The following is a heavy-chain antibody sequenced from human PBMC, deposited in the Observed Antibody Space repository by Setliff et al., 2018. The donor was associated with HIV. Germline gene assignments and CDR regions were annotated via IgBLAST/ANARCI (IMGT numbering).Heavy chain of an antibody. CDR3: ARARGPPLPVLDF. D-gene: IGHD3-10*01. Sequence: LSLTCTVSGGSITTTNYYCGWVRQSPGKGLEWIGVIYCRGSAYYNLSLQSRVTLSVDTSKNSFSLHLTSVTAADTAVYFCARARGPPLPVLDFWGPGTLVTVSS. J-gene: IGHJ4*02. CDR1: GGSITTTNYY. CDR2: IYCRGSA. V-gene: IGHV4-39*07.